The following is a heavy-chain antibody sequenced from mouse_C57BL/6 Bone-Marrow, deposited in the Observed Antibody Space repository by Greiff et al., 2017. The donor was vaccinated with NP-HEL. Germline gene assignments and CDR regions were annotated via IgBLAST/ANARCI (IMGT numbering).Heavy chain of an antibody. CDR3: AIVSTMVKGFAY. CDR1: GYTFTSYW. J-gene: IGHJ3*01. Sequence: QVQLQQPGAELVRPGTSVKLSCKASGYTFTSYWMHWVKQRPGQGLEWIGVIDPSDSYTNYNQKFKGKATLTVDTSSSTAYMQLSSLTSEDSAVYDCAIVSTMVKGFAYWGQGTLVTVSA. V-gene: IGHV1-59*01. CDR2: IDPSDSYT. D-gene: IGHD2-2*01.